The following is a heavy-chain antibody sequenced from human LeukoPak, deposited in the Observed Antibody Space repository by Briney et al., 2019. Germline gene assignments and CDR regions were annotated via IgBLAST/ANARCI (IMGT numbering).Heavy chain of an antibody. D-gene: IGHD3-22*01. CDR3: ARASSGYYPNFDY. Sequence: ASVKVSCKASGYTLTGYYMHWVRQAPGQGLEWMGWINPNSGGTNYAQKFQGRVTMTRDTSISTAYMELSRLRSDDTAVYYCARASSGYYPNFDYWGQGTLVTVSS. J-gene: IGHJ4*02. CDR2: INPNSGGT. V-gene: IGHV1-2*02. CDR1: GYTLTGYY.